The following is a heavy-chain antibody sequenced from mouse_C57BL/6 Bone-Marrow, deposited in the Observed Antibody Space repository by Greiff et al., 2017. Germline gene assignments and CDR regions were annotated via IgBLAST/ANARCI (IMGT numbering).Heavy chain of an antibody. CDR3: TTGGSSLFAY. J-gene: IGHJ3*01. V-gene: IGHV14-4*01. Sequence: EVMLVESGAELVRPGASVKLSCTASGFNIKDDYMHWVKQRPEQGLEWIGWIDPENGDTEYASKFQGKATITADTSSNTAYLQLSSLTSEDTAVYYCTTGGSSLFAYWGQGTLVTVSA. CDR2: IDPENGDT. D-gene: IGHD1-1*01. CDR1: GFNIKDDY.